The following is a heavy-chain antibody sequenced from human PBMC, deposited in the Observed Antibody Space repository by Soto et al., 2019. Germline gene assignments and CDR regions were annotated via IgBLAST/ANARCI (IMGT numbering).Heavy chain of an antibody. CDR2: IIPIFGTA. Sequence: SVKVSCKASGGTFSSYAISWVRQAPGQGLEWMGGIIPIFGTANYAQKFQGRVTITADESTSTAYMELSSLRSEDTAVYYCARDSSIAVAGTSDAFDIWGQGTMVTV. CDR1: GGTFSSYA. CDR3: ARDSSIAVAGTSDAFDI. V-gene: IGHV1-69*13. J-gene: IGHJ3*02. D-gene: IGHD6-19*01.